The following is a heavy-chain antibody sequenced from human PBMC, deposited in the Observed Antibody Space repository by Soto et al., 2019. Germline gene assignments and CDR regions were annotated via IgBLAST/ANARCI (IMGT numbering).Heavy chain of an antibody. CDR2: FDPEDGET. J-gene: IGHJ3*02. CDR3: AREYSSSYRDAFDI. CDR1: GYTLTELS. Sequence: ASVKVSCKVSGYTLTELSMHWVRQAPGKGLEWMGGFDPEDGETNYAQKFQGWVTMTRDTSISTAYMELSRLRSDDTAVYYCAREYSSSYRDAFDIWGQGTMVTVSS. V-gene: IGHV1-24*01. D-gene: IGHD6-13*01.